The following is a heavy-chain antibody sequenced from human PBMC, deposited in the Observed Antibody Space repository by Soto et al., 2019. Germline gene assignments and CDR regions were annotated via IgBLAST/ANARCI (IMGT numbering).Heavy chain of an antibody. CDR2: IYHSGST. Sequence: PSETLSLTCTVSGGSISSGVYYWSWIRQPPGKGLEWIGYIYHSGSTYYNPSLKSRVTISVDTSKNQFSLKLSSVTAADTAVYYCARHTVTTFSYYGMDAWGQGNTVTVSS. V-gene: IGHV4-30-4*01. D-gene: IGHD4-17*01. CDR3: ARHTVTTFSYYGMDA. J-gene: IGHJ6*02. CDR1: GGSISSGVYY.